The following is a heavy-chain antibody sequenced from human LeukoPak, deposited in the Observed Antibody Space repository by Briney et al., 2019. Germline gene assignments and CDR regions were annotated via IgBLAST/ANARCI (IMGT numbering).Heavy chain of an antibody. CDR1: GGSISSYY. CDR2: IYYSGST. CDR3: ARHYYYYYMDV. Sequence: SETLSLTCTVSGGSISSYYWSWIRQPPGKGLEWIGYIYYSGSTNYNPSLKSRVTMSVDTSKNQFSLKLSSVTAADTAVYYCARHYYYYYMDVWGKGTTVTVSS. J-gene: IGHJ6*03. V-gene: IGHV4-59*01.